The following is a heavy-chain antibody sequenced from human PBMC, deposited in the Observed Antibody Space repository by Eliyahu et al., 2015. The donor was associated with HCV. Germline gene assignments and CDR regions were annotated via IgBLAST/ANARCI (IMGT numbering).Heavy chain of an antibody. CDR1: GYSLTTXG. CDR3: VRDHLGQFDP. Sequence: QVHLVQSGAEVKKPGASVTVSCXVSGYSLTTXGXHWVRXAPGXSLEWMGWMNAGSGNTRFSKKFRARLDITRDTGANTVYMELRGLTSEDTAFYYCVRDHLGQFDPWGPGTQVTVSS. J-gene: IGHJ5*02. CDR2: MNAGSGNT. D-gene: IGHD5-24*01. V-gene: IGHV1-3*01.